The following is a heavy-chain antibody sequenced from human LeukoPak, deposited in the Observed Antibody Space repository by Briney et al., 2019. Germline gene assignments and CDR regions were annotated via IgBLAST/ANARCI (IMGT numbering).Heavy chain of an antibody. Sequence: GGSLRLSCAASGFAFNNYAMTWVRQAPGKGLERVSNINDNGGQRHYADSVKGRFTISRDNSKNTLFLQMDSLRAEDTAVYYCAKTQWKVGATDYFDYWGQGILVTVSS. V-gene: IGHV3-23*01. CDR1: GFAFNNYA. CDR2: INDNGGQR. CDR3: AKTQWKVGATDYFDY. D-gene: IGHD1-26*01. J-gene: IGHJ4*02.